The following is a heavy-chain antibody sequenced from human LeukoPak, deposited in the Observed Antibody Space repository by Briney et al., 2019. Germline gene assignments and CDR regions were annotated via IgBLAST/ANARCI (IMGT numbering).Heavy chain of an antibody. CDR3: ARTMIRKYSYGY. V-gene: IGHV1-8*03. D-gene: IGHD5-18*01. CDR2: MNPNSGNT. CDR1: GYTFTSYD. J-gene: IGHJ4*02. Sequence: GASVKVSCKASGYTFTSYDINWVRQATGQGLEWMGWMNPNSGNTGYAQKFQGRVTITRNTSISTAYMELSSLRSEDTAVYYYARTMIRKYSYGYWGQGTLVTVSS.